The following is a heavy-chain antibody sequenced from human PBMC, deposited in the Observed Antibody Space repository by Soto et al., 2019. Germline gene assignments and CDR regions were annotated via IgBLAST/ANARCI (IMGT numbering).Heavy chain of an antibody. J-gene: IGHJ4*02. CDR1: GYSFTSCW. V-gene: IGHV5-10-1*01. D-gene: IGHD6-19*01. CDR2: IDPSDSYT. Sequence: CESLKISCKGSGYSFTSCWISWVRQMPGKGLEWMGRIDPSDSYTNYSPSFQGHVTISADKSISTAYLQWSSLKASDTAMYYCARHLAVGSHGDYWGQGTLVTVS. CDR3: ARHLAVGSHGDY.